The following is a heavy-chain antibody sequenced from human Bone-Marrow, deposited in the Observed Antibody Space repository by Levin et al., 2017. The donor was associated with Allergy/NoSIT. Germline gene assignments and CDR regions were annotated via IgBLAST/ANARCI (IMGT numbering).Heavy chain of an antibody. CDR2: ISYDGSNK. CDR1: GFTFSSYG. V-gene: IGHV3-30*03. D-gene: IGHD6-25*01. J-gene: IGHJ5*02. CDR3: ARHSSGNWFDP. Sequence: PGGSLRLSCAASGFTFSSYGMHWVRQAPGKGLEWVAVISYDGSNKYYADSVKGRFTISRDNSKNTLYLQMNSLRAEDTAVYYCARHSSGNWFDPWGQGTLVTVSA.